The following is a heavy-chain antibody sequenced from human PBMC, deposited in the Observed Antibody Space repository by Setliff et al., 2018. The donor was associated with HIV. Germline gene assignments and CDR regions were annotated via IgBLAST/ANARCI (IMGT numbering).Heavy chain of an antibody. CDR1: GGSINNYY. Sequence: SETLSLTCTVSGGSINNYYWSWIRQPPGKGLEWIGHIYIGSTNYNPSLKSRVTISADTSKNQFSLKLSSVTAADTAVYYCARDPYKYSSSEYFDYWGQGTLVTVSS. CDR2: IYIGST. CDR3: ARDPYKYSSSEYFDY. D-gene: IGHD6-6*01. J-gene: IGHJ4*02. V-gene: IGHV4-4*08.